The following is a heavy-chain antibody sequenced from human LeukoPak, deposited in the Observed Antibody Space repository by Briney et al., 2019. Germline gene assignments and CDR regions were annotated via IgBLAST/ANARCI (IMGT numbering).Heavy chain of an antibody. V-gene: IGHV3-30*02. CDR2: IWSDGNNR. Sequence: PGGSLRLSCAASGFTFRNYGMHWVRQAAGKGLEWVSFIWSDGNNRFYADSVNGRFTISRDNSKSMLYLQMDTLRAEDTALYYCAKDPGASVSGFYMDVWGKGTTVIVSS. CDR1: GFTFRNYG. D-gene: IGHD2-8*02. J-gene: IGHJ6*03. CDR3: AKDPGASVSGFYMDV.